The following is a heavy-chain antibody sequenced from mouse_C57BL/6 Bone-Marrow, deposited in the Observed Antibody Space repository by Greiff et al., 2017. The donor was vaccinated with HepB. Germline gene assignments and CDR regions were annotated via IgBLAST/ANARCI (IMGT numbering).Heavy chain of an antibody. J-gene: IGHJ4*01. CDR3: AREGAIVTRGYYAMDY. V-gene: IGHV5-4*01. CDR2: ISDGGSYT. CDR1: GFTFSSYA. Sequence: EVQLVESGGGLVKPGGSLKLSCAASGFTFSSYAMSWVRQTPEKRLEWVATISDGGSYTYYPDNVKGRFTISRDNAKNNLYLQMSHLKSEDTAMYYCAREGAIVTRGYYAMDYWGQGTSVTVSS. D-gene: IGHD2-5*01.